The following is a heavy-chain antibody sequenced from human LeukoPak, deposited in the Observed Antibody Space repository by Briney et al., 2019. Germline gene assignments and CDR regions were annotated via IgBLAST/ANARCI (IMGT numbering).Heavy chain of an antibody. CDR2: LSGSGITT. CDR1: GFTFSNSA. CDR3: AKGIYSSGWSYFDY. Sequence: GGSLRLSCAASGFTFSNSAMSWGRHAPGKGLECVSTLSGSGITTYSADSVKGRFTISRDNSKNTLYLQMNSLRAEDTAVYYCAKGIYSSGWSYFDYWGHGTLVTVSS. D-gene: IGHD6-19*01. J-gene: IGHJ4*01. V-gene: IGHV3-23*01.